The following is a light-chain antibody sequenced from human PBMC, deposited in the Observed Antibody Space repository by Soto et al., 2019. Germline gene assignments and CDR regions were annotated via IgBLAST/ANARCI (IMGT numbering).Light chain of an antibody. CDR1: SSNIGASYE. CDR2: ENN. CDR3: QSYDSSLSGHV. V-gene: IGLV1-40*01. J-gene: IGLJ1*01. Sequence: QSVLTQPPSVSEAPGQRVTISCTGSSSNIGASYEAHWYQQVPGTAPKLLIYENNNRPSGVPDRFSGSKSGTSASLAITGLQAEDEAEYYCQSYDSSLSGHVFGTGTKVTVL.